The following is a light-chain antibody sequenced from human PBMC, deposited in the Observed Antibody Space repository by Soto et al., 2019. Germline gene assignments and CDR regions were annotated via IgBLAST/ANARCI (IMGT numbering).Light chain of an antibody. CDR2: EVS. V-gene: IGLV2-8*01. J-gene: IGLJ2*01. CDR1: ISDVGGYNY. CDR3: SSYAGTRTLV. Sequence: QSALTQPPSASGSPGQSVTISCTGTISDVGGYNYVTWYQQHPGKAPKLMIYEVSKRPSGVPDRFSGSKSGNTASLTVSGLQAEDEAYYYFSSYAGTRTLVFGGGTKVTVL.